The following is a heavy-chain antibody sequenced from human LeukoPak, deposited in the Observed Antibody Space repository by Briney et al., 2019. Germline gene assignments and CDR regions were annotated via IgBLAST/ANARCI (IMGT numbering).Heavy chain of an antibody. CDR1: GGTFSSYA. CDR3: ASSPAYCSGGSCYVFDYYYYMDV. D-gene: IGHD2-15*01. Sequence: SVKVSCKASGGTFSSYAISWVRQAPGQGLGWMGGIIPIFGTANYAQKFQGRVTITADESTSTAYMELSSLRSEDTAVYYCASSPAYCSGGSCYVFDYYYYMDVWGKGTTVTISS. V-gene: IGHV1-69*13. J-gene: IGHJ6*03. CDR2: IIPIFGTA.